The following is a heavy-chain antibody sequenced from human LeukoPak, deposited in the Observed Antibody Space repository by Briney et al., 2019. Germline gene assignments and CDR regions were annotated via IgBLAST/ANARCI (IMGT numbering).Heavy chain of an antibody. J-gene: IGHJ6*03. CDR2: ISSISSYI. CDR3: AGDPRIVVEPAAIQDYYYYMDD. CDR1: GFTFGSYR. V-gene: IGHV3-21*01. D-gene: IGHD2-2*02. Sequence: GGSLSLSWAVSGFTFGSYRMKWVSQAPGKGMEWVSSISSISSYIYYAASVKGRFTISRDNAKNSLYLQMNSLRAEDTAVYYCAGDPRIVVEPAAIQDYYYYMDDWGKGTTVTVSS.